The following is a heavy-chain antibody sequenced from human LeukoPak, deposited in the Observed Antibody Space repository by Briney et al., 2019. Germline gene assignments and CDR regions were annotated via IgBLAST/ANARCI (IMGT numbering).Heavy chain of an antibody. CDR3: GRDFGLIGTKRSFDI. Sequence: TGGSLRLSCAASGFSFSDYYMGWIRQAPGKGLEWLSYISGSGTIIFYADSVKGRFTISRDNAKNSLDLQMNSLRAEDTAVYYCGRDFGLIGTKRSFDIWGQGTKVTVSS. V-gene: IGHV3-11*01. CDR1: GFSFSDYY. D-gene: IGHD1-7*01. J-gene: IGHJ3*02. CDR2: ISGSGTII.